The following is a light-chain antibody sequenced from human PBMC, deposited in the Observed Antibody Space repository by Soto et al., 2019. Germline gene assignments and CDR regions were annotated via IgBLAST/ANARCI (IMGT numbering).Light chain of an antibody. CDR1: SSNIGSNT. CDR2: ANN. V-gene: IGLV1-44*01. Sequence: QSVLTQPPSASGTPGQRVTISCSGSSSNIGSNTVNWYQQLPGTAPKLLIHANNQRPSGVPDRFSGSKCGTLVSLATSWIQSEDADYYCAAWDDSLNGYVFGTGTKVTVL. J-gene: IGLJ1*01. CDR3: AAWDDSLNGYV.